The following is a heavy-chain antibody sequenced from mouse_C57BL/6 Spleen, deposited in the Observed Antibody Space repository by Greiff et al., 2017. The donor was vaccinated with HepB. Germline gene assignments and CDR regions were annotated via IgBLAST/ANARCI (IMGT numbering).Heavy chain of an antibody. V-gene: IGHV1-62-2*01. Sequence: VQRVESGAELVKPGASVKLSCKASGYTFTEYTIHWVKQRSGQGLEWIGWFYPGSGSIKYNEKFKDKATLTADKSSSTVYMELSRLTSEDSAVYFCARHEERGVYDYVFAYWGQGTLVTVSA. CDR2: FYPGSGSI. CDR3: ARHEERGVYDYVFAY. J-gene: IGHJ3*01. CDR1: GYTFTEYT. D-gene: IGHD2-4*01.